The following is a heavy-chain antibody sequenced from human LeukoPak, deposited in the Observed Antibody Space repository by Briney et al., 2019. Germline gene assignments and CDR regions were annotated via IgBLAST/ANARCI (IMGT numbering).Heavy chain of an antibody. J-gene: IGHJ3*02. V-gene: IGHV4-34*01. D-gene: IGHD3-10*01. Sequence: SETLSLTCAVYGGSFSGYYWSWIRQPPGKGLEWIGEINHSGSTNYNPSLKSRVTISVDTSKDQFSLKLSSVTAADTAVYYCATGRGVGRSAFDIWGQGTMVTVSS. CDR3: ATGRGVGRSAFDI. CDR2: INHSGST. CDR1: GGSFSGYY.